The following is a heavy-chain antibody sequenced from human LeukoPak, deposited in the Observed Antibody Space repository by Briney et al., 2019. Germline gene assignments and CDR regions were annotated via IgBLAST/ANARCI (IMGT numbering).Heavy chain of an antibody. Sequence: SGTLSLTCAVSGGSISSSNWWSWVRQPPGKGLEWIGEIYHSGSTNYNPSLKSRVTISVDKSKNQLSLRLSSVTAADTAVYYCARVPLLYSSGWYTHYYYGMDVWGQGTTVTVSS. D-gene: IGHD6-19*01. CDR1: GGSISSSNW. J-gene: IGHJ6*02. CDR2: IYHSGST. V-gene: IGHV4-4*02. CDR3: ARVPLLYSSGWYTHYYYGMDV.